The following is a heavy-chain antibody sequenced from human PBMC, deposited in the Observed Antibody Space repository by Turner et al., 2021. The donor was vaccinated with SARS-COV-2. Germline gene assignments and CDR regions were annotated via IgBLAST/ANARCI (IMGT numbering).Heavy chain of an antibody. D-gene: IGHD2-15*01. CDR3: AHSPLNRRVVPFDY. J-gene: IGHJ4*02. Sequence: QITLKESGPTLVKPTQTLWLTCSFSGLSLSTSGVGVGWIRQPPEKALEWLAFIYWVDDKRNSPSLKSRHTISKNTTRNQVLLTMTNLDPVDTATYSGAHSPLNRRVVPFDYWGQGTLVTVSS. CDR1: GLSLSTSGVG. CDR2: IYWVDDK. V-gene: IGHV2-5*02.